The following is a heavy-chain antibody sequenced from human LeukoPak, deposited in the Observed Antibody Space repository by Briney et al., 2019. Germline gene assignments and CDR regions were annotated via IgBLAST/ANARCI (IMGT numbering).Heavy chain of an antibody. CDR3: ARSGSNRLDWFDP. CDR2: IKQDGSEK. V-gene: IGHV3-7*01. Sequence: PGGSVRLSCAASGFTFSSYAMHWVRQAPGKGLEWVANIKQDGSEKYYVDSVKGRFTISRDNAKNSLYLQMNSLRAEDTAVYYCARSGSNRLDWFDPWGQGTLVTVSS. CDR1: GFTFSSYA. J-gene: IGHJ5*02. D-gene: IGHD1-26*01.